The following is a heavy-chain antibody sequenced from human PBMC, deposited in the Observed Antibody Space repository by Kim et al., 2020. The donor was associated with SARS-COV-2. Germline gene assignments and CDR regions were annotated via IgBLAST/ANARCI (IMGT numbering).Heavy chain of an antibody. V-gene: IGHV3-30-3*02. D-gene: IGHD6-25*01. J-gene: IGHJ4*02. Sequence: ADSVKGRLAISRDNTKNTLSLQMRSLRTSDTAVYYCAKDFNLAAGVVDSWGQGTLVTVSS. CDR3: AKDFNLAAGVVDS.